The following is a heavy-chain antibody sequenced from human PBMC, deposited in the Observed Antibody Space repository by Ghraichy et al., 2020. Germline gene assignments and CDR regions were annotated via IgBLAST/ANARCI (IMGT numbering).Heavy chain of an antibody. CDR2: IKSKNDGGSV. V-gene: IGHV3-15*01. J-gene: IGHJ4*02. CDR1: GLTFTNAW. CDR3: KTADPQWDH. Sequence: LSLTCAVSGLTFTNAWLSWVRQAPGKGLEWVGRIKSKNDGGSVDYAAPVKGRFSISREDSEDTLYLQMNSLNTEDTAVYYCKTADPQWDHWGQGTLVTVSS. D-gene: IGHD2-21*02.